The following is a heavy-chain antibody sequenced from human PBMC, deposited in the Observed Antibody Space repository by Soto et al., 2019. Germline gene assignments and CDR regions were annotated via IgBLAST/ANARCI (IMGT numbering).Heavy chain of an antibody. V-gene: IGHV4-4*07. D-gene: IGHD2-2*01. CDR3: SRVGCSNSKCYTRGMDV. CDR2: IYSDGTT. Sequence: KTSETLSFTCTVSGGSISGYYWSWVRQPAGKGLEWVGRIYSDGTTNYSPSLKSRVTMSLDTSKDQFSLHLNSVTAADTAVYYCSRVGCSNSKCYTRGMDVWGQGTTVTVSS. J-gene: IGHJ6*02. CDR1: GGSISGYY.